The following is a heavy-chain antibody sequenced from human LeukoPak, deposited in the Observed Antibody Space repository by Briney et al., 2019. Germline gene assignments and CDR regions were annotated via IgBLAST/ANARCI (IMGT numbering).Heavy chain of an antibody. CDR3: ARGQVKQQLLPRTGSRYYYYYMDV. J-gene: IGHJ6*03. CDR2: INHSGST. Sequence: GSLRLSCAASGFTFSSYWMSWVRQPPGKGLEWIGEINHSGSTNYNPSLKSRVTISVDTSKNQFSLKLSSVTAADTAVYYCARGQVKQQLLPRTGSRYYYYYMDVWGKGTTVTVSS. D-gene: IGHD6-13*01. V-gene: IGHV4-34*01. CDR1: GFTFSSYW.